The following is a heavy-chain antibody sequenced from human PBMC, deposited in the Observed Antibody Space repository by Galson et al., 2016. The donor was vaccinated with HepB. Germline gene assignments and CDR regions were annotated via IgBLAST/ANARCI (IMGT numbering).Heavy chain of an antibody. V-gene: IGHV5-10-1*01. D-gene: IGHD4-23*01. CDR1: GYSLTNNW. Sequence: QSGAEVNNPGESLRISCKVSGYSLTNNWISWVRQTPGKGQEWMGRIDPSDSYTNYSTSFQALVTISADKSISTAYLQWTGLKASDAARYYCARHRAGRYGGGYYGMDVWGQGTTVTVSS. CDR3: ARHRAGRYGGGYYGMDV. CDR2: IDPSDSYT. J-gene: IGHJ6*02.